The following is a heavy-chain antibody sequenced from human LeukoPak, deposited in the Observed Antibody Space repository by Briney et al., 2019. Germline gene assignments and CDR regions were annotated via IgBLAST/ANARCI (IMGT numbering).Heavy chain of an antibody. J-gene: IGHJ4*02. D-gene: IGHD6-13*01. Sequence: SETLSLTCAVYGGSFSGYYWSWIRQPPGKGLEWIGEINHSGSTNYNPSLKSRVTISVDTSKNQFSLKLSSVTAADTAVYYCARGILRIAAAGTWVYWGQGTLVTVSS. CDR1: GGSFSGYY. CDR3: ARGILRIAAAGTWVY. V-gene: IGHV4-34*01. CDR2: INHSGST.